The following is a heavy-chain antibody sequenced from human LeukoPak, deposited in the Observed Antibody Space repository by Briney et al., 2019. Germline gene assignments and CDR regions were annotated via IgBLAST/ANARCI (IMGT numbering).Heavy chain of an antibody. Sequence: ASVKVSCKASGYTFTSYGISWVRQAPGQGLECMGWISAYNGNANYAQKLQGRVTMTTDTSTSTAYMELRSLRSDDTAVYYCARERVSRSVDYWGQGTLVTVSS. CDR2: ISAYNGNA. V-gene: IGHV1-18*01. CDR3: ARERVSRSVDY. J-gene: IGHJ4*02. CDR1: GYTFTSYG. D-gene: IGHD4-23*01.